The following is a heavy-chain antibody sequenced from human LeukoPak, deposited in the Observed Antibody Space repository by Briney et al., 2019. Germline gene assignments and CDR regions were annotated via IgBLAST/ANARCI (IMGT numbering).Heavy chain of an antibody. CDR2: ISPSGGST. D-gene: IGHD6-13*01. V-gene: IGHV1-46*01. CDR3: ASRGVNGKQQLGLPQNYYYYYYMDV. J-gene: IGHJ6*03. CDR1: GYTFTSNY. Sequence: GASVKVSCKAFGYTFTSNYMHWVRQAPGQGPEWMGVISPSGGSTTYAQKFQGRVTLTRDMSTSTDYLELSSLRSEDTAVYYCASRGVNGKQQLGLPQNYYYYYYMDVWGKGTTVTVSS.